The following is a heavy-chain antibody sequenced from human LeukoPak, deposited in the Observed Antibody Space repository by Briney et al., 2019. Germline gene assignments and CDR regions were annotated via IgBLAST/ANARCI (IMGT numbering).Heavy chain of an antibody. CDR1: GGSISSYY. CDR2: INHSGST. J-gene: IGHJ4*02. Sequence: SETLSLTCTVSGGSISSYYWSWIRQPPGKGLEWIGEINHSGSTNYNPSLKSRVTISVDTSKNQFSLKLSSVTAADTAVYYCARGQLERRGDFDYWGQGTLVTVSS. CDR3: ARGQLERRGDFDY. D-gene: IGHD1-1*01. V-gene: IGHV4-34*01.